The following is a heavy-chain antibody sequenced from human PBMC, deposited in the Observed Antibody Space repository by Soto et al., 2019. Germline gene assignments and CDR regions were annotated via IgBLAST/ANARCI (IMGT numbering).Heavy chain of an antibody. CDR1: GFTFSSYA. V-gene: IGHV3-23*01. J-gene: IGHJ6*02. D-gene: IGHD4-17*01. CDR2: ISDSGGST. CDR3: VKDGGDYAPFYFYGLDV. Sequence: PGASLRLSCAASGFTFSSYAMTWVRQAPGKGLEWVSTISDSGGSTYYSDSVKGRFTISRDNSKITLYLHMNSLRAEDTAVYYCVKDGGDYAPFYFYGLDVWGQGTTVTVSS.